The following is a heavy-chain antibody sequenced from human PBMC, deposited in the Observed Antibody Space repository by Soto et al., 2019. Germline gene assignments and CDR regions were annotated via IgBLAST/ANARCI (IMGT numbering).Heavy chain of an antibody. CDR2: ISSSSSYI. CDR1: GFTFSSYS. D-gene: IGHD2-2*01. Sequence: EVQLVESGGGLVKPGGSLRLSCAASGFTFSSYSMNWVRQAPGKGLEWVSSISSSSSYIYYADSVKGRSTISRDNAKNSLYLQMNSLRAEDTAVYYCARVGPYCSSTSCYRSSGFDYWGQGTLGTVSS. V-gene: IGHV3-21*01. CDR3: ARVGPYCSSTSCYRSSGFDY. J-gene: IGHJ4*02.